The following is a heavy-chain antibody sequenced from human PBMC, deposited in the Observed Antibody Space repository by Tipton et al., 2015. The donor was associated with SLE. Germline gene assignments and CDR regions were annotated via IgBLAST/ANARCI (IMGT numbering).Heavy chain of an antibody. CDR1: EFTFRSYA. CDR3: ARKSIAAVGDY. Sequence: SLRLSCAASEFTFRSYAMHWVRQAPGKGLEWVAVIADDGSIQYYADSVKGRFSISRDNAKNSLYLQMNSLRAEDTAVYYCARKSIAAVGDYWGQGTLVTVSS. D-gene: IGHD6-13*01. V-gene: IGHV3-30-3*01. J-gene: IGHJ4*02. CDR2: IADDGSIQ.